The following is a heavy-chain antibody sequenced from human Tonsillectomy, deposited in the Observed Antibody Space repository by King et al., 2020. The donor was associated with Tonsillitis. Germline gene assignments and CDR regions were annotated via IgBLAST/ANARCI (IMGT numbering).Heavy chain of an antibody. J-gene: IGHJ3*02. CDR2: ISGSGGST. V-gene: IGHV3-23*04. CDR1: GFTFSSYA. Sequence: VQLVESGGGLVQPGGSLRLSCAASGFTFSSYAMSWVRQAPGKGLEWVSAISGSGGSTYYADSVKGRFTISRDNSKNTLYLQMNSLSAEDTAVYYCANLGWGGGRDADAFDIWGQGTMVTVSS. CDR3: ANLGWGGGRDADAFDI. D-gene: IGHD2-15*01.